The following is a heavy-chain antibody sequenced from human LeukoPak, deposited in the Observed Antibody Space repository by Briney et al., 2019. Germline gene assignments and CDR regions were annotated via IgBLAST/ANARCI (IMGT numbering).Heavy chain of an antibody. CDR3: ARVAVAGTRLAPFDY. D-gene: IGHD6-19*01. CDR2: INPSGGST. J-gene: IGHJ4*02. V-gene: IGHV1-46*01. CDR1: GYTFTSYA. Sequence: ASVKVSCKASGYTFTSYAMNWVRQAPGQGLEWMGIINPSGGSTSYAQKFQGRVTMTRDTSTSTVYMELSSLRSEDTAVYYCARVAVAGTRLAPFDYWGQGTLVTVSS.